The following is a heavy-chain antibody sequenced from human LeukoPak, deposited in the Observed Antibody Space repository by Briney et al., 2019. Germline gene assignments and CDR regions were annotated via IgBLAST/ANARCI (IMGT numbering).Heavy chain of an antibody. CDR2: IIPILGIA. V-gene: IGHV1-69*04. Sequence: SVKVSCKASGGTFSSYAISWVRQAPGQGLEWMGRIIPILGIANYAQKFQGRVTITADKSTSTAYMELSSLRSEDTAVYYCARGRLITFDYYYYGMDVWGQGTTVTVSS. D-gene: IGHD2/OR15-2a*01. J-gene: IGHJ6*02. CDR1: GGTFSSYA. CDR3: ARGRLITFDYYYYGMDV.